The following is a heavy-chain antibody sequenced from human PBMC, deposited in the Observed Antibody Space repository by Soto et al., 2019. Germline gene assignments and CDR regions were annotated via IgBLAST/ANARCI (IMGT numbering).Heavy chain of an antibody. CDR1: EFTFSDYG. CDR2: IWHDGSEK. V-gene: IGHV3-33*01. D-gene: IGHD6-19*01. CDR3: AREGSVAGTSLIEY. Sequence: QVRLVESGGGVVQPGRSLRLSCAASEFTFSDYGMHWVRQAPGKGLEWVAVIWHDGSEKYYADSVKGRFSISRDNSKNTLYLQMSSLSVDDTDVYYCAREGSVAGTSLIEYWGRGALVTVSS. J-gene: IGHJ4*02.